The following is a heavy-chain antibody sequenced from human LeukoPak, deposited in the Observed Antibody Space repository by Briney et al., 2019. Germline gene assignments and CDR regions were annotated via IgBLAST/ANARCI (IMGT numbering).Heavy chain of an antibody. Sequence: ASETLSLTCTVSGDSISSSYWGWIRQPAGKGLEWIGRIHTSGSTYYSPSLKSRVTMSVDTSTNQFSLKLSSVTAADMAMYYCARVRLGRGLDYWGQGTLVTVSS. J-gene: IGHJ4*02. V-gene: IGHV4-4*07. CDR3: ARVRLGRGLDY. D-gene: IGHD6-19*01. CDR1: GDSISSSY. CDR2: IHTSGST.